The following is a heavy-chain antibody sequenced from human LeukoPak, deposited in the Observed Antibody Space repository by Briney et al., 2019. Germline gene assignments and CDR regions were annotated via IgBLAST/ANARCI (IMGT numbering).Heavy chain of an antibody. CDR1: GGSISSSSYY. V-gene: IGHV4-61*01. Sequence: SETLSLTCTVSGGSISSSSYYWSWIRQPPGKGLEWIGYIYHSGSTNYNPSFKSRVTISVDTSKKQFSLKLRSVTAADTAVYYCARGAAATIWGQGTMVTVSS. CDR3: ARGAAATI. CDR2: IYHSGST. D-gene: IGHD6-13*01. J-gene: IGHJ3*02.